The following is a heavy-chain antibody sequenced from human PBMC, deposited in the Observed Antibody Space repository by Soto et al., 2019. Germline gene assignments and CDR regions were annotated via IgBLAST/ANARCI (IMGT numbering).Heavy chain of an antibody. CDR3: ARSEFVVVPAATNYYYYGMDV. V-gene: IGHV1-69*01. CDR1: GGTFSSYA. D-gene: IGHD2-2*01. J-gene: IGHJ6*02. CDR2: IIPIFGTA. Sequence: QVQLVQSGAEVQKPGSSVKVSCKASGGTFSSYAISWVRQAPGQGLEWMGGIIPIFGTATYAQKFQGRVTITADESTSTAYMELSSLRSEDTAVYYCARSEFVVVPAATNYYYYGMDVWGQGTTVTVSS.